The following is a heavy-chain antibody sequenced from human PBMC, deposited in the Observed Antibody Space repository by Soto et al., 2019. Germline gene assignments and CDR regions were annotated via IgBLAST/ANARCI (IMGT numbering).Heavy chain of an antibody. V-gene: IGHV4-59*01. J-gene: IGHJ4*02. CDR2: IHYSGNT. D-gene: IGHD1-1*01. Sequence: PSETLSLTCNVSGVAISSDYWTWIRQPPGKGLEWIGNIHYSGNTKYNPSLKSRVTISVDTSRDHFSLKLSSVTAADTAVYSCARAPASPITGTPYYFDYWGQGILVTVSS. CDR3: ARAPASPITGTPYYFDY. CDR1: GVAISSDY.